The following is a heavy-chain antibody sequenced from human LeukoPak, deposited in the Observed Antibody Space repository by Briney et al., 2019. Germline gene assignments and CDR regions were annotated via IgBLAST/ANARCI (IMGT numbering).Heavy chain of an antibody. CDR3: AKAGSSWYEY. J-gene: IGHJ4*02. CDR2: IKQDGSEK. Sequence: PGGFLRLSCAASGFTFSSYWMSWVRQAPGKGLEWVANIKQDGSEKYYVDSLKGRFTISRDNAKNSLYLQMNSLRAEDTAVYYCAKAGSSWYEYWGQGTLVTVSS. V-gene: IGHV3-7*01. CDR1: GFTFSSYW. D-gene: IGHD6-13*01.